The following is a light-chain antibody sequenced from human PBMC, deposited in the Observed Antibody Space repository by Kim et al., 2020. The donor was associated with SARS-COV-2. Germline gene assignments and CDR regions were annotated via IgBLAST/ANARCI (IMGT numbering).Light chain of an antibody. J-gene: IGKJ1*01. V-gene: IGKV3-11*01. CDR1: QSVSSY. CDR3: QQRSNWPPWT. Sequence: PGERATLSGRASQSVSSYLAWYQQKPGQAPRLLIYDAANRATGIPARFSGSGSGTDFTLTISSLEPEDFAVYYCQQRSNWPPWTFGQGTKVDIK. CDR2: DAA.